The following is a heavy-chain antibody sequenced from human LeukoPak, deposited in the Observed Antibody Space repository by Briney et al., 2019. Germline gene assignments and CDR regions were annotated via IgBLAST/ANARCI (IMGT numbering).Heavy chain of an antibody. CDR3: ARHGGTTVVTLDY. CDR2: IYPGDSDT. J-gene: IGHJ4*02. Sequence: GESLKISCKGSGYSFTSYWIGWVRQMPGKGLEWMGIIYPGDSDTRYSPSFQGQVTISADKSISTAYLQWGSLKASDTAMYYSARHGGTTVVTLDYWGQGTLVTVSS. CDR1: GYSFTSYW. V-gene: IGHV5-51*01. D-gene: IGHD4-23*01.